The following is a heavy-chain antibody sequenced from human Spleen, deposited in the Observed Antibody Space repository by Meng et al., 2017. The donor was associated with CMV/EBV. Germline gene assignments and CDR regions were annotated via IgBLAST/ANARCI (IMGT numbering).Heavy chain of an antibody. D-gene: IGHD4-17*01. V-gene: IGHV3-21*06. J-gene: IGHJ4*02. Sequence: LSLTCAASGFTFSRYSMNWVRQAPGKGLEWVSSISSSGNYIYYADSVKGRFTISRDNARNSLFLQMNSLRAEDTAVYYCARDDYGDSDFDYWGQGTLVTVSS. CDR3: ARDDYGDSDFDY. CDR2: ISSSGNYI. CDR1: GFTFSRYS.